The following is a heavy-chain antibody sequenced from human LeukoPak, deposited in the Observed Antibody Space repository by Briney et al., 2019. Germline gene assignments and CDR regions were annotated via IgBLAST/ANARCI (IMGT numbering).Heavy chain of an antibody. CDR2: ISSSGSTI. V-gene: IGHV3-48*03. J-gene: IGHJ5*02. D-gene: IGHD4-17*01. CDR1: GFTFSSYE. CDR3: ARVRYGDYSGWFDP. Sequence: GGSLRLSCAASGFTFSSYEMNWVRQAPGKGLEWVSYISSSGSTIYYADSVKGRFTISRDNAKNSLYLQMNSLRAEDTAVYYCARVRYGDYSGWFDPWGQGTLVTVSS.